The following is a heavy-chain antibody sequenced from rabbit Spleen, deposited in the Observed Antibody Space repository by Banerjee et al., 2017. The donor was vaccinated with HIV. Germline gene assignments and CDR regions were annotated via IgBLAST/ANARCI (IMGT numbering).Heavy chain of an antibody. Sequence: QSLEESGGGLVKPGASLTLTCKASGFSFNSGYDMCWVRQAPGKGLEWIACTYAGTSGSTYSAIWAKGRFTCSKTSSTTVTLQMTSLTAADTATYFCARRNSLSGGFDLWGPGTLVTVS. V-gene: IGHV1S40*01. D-gene: IGHD4-1*01. CDR2: TYAGTSGST. J-gene: IGHJ4*01. CDR1: GFSFNSGYD. CDR3: ARRNSLSGGFDL.